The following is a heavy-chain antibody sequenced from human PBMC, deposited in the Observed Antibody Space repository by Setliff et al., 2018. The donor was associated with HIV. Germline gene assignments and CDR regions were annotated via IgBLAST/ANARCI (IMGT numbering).Heavy chain of an antibody. V-gene: IGHV2-26*01. Sequence: SGPTLVNPTETLTLTCTVSGFSLSNTRMGVSWIRQPPGKALEWLAPIFPNDEKSYSASLKSRVTISEDTSKSQVVLTMTNMDPLDTATYFCARYNFRRGYWDYFDYWGHGTQVTVSS. J-gene: IGHJ4*01. CDR3: ARYNFRRGYWDYFDY. CDR2: IFPNDEK. CDR1: GFSLSNTRMG. D-gene: IGHD3-3*01.